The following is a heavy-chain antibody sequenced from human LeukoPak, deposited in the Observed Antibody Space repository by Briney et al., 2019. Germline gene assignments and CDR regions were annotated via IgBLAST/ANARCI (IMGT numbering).Heavy chain of an antibody. D-gene: IGHD3-10*01. Sequence: SETLSLTCTVSGGSISSYYWGWIRQPPGKGLEWIGSMYHSGSPYYNPSLKSRVTISVDTSKNQFSLRLTSVTAADTAVYYCARHYYGSGPDYWGQGTLVTVSS. J-gene: IGHJ4*02. CDR3: ARHYYGSGPDY. V-gene: IGHV4-38-2*02. CDR1: GGSISSYY. CDR2: MYHSGSP.